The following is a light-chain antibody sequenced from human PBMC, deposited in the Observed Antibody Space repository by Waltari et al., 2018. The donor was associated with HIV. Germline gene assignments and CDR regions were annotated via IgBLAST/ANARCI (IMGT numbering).Light chain of an antibody. J-gene: IGLJ3*02. Sequence: NFMLTQPHSVSESPGKTVTISCARSSGSIASNYVQWFQQRPGSAPTTVLYEDHQRPSGVPDRFSGTIDRSSNSASLSISGLKTEDEADYYCQSYDTNNHWVFGGGTRLTVL. V-gene: IGLV6-57*03. CDR1: SGSIASNY. CDR3: QSYDTNNHWV. CDR2: EDH.